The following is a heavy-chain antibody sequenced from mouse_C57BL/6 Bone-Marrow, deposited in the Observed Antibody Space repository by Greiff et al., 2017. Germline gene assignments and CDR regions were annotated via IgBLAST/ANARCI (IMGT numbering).Heavy chain of an antibody. V-gene: IGHV1-82*01. CDR3: ARWAPDSSGFYFDY. CDR2: IYPGDGDT. D-gene: IGHD3-2*02. CDR1: GYAFSSSW. Sequence: LVESGPELVKPGASVKISCKASGYAFSSSWMNWVKQRPGKGLEWIGRIYPGDGDTNYNGKFKGKATLTADKSSSTAYMQLSSLTSEDSAVYFCARWAPDSSGFYFDYWGQGTTLTVSS. J-gene: IGHJ2*01.